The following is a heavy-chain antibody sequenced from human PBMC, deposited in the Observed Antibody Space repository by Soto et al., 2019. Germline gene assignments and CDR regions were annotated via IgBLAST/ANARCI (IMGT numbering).Heavy chain of an antibody. V-gene: IGHV3-23*01. CDR3: AKTDKFNPQSSGWANRFDY. CDR1: GFTFSSYA. CDR2: ISRSGDST. Sequence: EVQLLESGGGLVQPGGSLRLSCAASGFTFSSYAMTWVRQAPGKGLEWVSTISRSGDSTYYRDCVKVRFTISRDNSKNTVYLQMNSLRAEDTAGYYCAKTDKFNPQSSGWANRFDYWGQGTLVTVSS. D-gene: IGHD6-19*01. J-gene: IGHJ4*02.